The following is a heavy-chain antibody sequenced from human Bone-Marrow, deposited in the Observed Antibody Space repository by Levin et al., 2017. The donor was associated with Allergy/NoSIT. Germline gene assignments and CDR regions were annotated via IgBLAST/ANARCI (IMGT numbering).Heavy chain of an antibody. CDR1: GGSISSGGYY. CDR2: ISHSGSA. J-gene: IGHJ5*02. CDR3: ARGSDNWFDP. Sequence: PSETLSLTCTVSGGSISSGGYYWNWIRQHPGKGLEWIGYISHSGSAYYNPSLKSRVVISVDTSNNHFSLTLNSVTAADTAVYYCARGSDNWFDPWGQGTLVTVSS. V-gene: IGHV4-31*03.